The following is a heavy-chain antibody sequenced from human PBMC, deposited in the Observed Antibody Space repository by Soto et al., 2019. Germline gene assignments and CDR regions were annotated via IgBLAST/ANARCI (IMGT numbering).Heavy chain of an antibody. CDR3: ARTTASRSLDV. D-gene: IGHD2-21*02. CDR1: GASIRNTGFY. J-gene: IGHJ3*01. CDR2: IYSSGST. Sequence: QVQLQESGPGLVKPSETLSLTATVSGASIRNTGFYWSWIRQPPGKGLEWIGYIYSSGSTTDNSSLKSRVTKSLDTSKNQVSLNLTSVTAADTAMYYCARTTASRSLDVWGHGTMVSVSS. V-gene: IGHV4-61*08.